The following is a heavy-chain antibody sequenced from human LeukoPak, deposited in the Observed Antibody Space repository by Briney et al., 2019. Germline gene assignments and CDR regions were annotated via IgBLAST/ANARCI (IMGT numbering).Heavy chain of an antibody. CDR1: GYSISSGYY. D-gene: IGHD2-2*01. V-gene: IGHV4-38-2*02. J-gene: IGHJ4*02. CDR2: IYHSGTT. CDR3: AREVFCTTISCYPDYFDH. Sequence: PSETLSLTCTVSGYSISSGYYWGWIRQPPGRGLEWIGSIYHSGTTYYSPSLKSRVTISVDTSKNQFSLKLSSVTAADTAVYYCAREVFCTTISCYPDYFDHWGQGTQVTVSS.